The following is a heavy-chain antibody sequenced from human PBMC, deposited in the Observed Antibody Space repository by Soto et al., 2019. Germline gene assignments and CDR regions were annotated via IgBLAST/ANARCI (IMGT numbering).Heavy chain of an antibody. J-gene: IGHJ5*02. V-gene: IGHV4-31*03. Sequence: TLSLTCTVSGASISSGGYYWSWIRQHPGKGLGWIGYTFYSGATYYNPSLKSRTIISVDTSKNQFSLTLTSLTAADTAVYYCARVQPYDYGANTGWLDPWGQGTLVTVSS. D-gene: IGHD4-17*01. CDR1: GASISSGGYY. CDR2: TFYSGAT. CDR3: ARVQPYDYGANTGWLDP.